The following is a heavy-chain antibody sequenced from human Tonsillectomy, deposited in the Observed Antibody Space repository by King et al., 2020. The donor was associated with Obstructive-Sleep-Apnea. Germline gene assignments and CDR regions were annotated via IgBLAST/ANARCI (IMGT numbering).Heavy chain of an antibody. CDR1: GFTFISYW. CDR2: INSDGSTT. Sequence: VQLVESGGGLVQPGGSLRLSCAASGFTFISYWMHWVRQAPGKGLVWVSRINSDGSTTTYADSVEGRFTISRDNAKNTLHLQMSSLRAEDTAVYFCARDRDCRSTSCFFGMDVWGQGTTVTVSS. V-gene: IGHV3-74*01. J-gene: IGHJ6*02. CDR3: ARDRDCRSTSCFFGMDV. D-gene: IGHD2-2*01.